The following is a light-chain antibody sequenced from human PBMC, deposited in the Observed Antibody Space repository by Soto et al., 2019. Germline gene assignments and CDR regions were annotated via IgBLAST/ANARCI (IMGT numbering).Light chain of an antibody. CDR1: QSISIW. V-gene: IGKV1-5*03. CDR3: QHYNDYSWT. CDR2: GTS. J-gene: IGKJ1*01. Sequence: DIHMTQSPSTLSASVGDRVTITCRASQSISIWLAWYQQKPGRAPNLLIYGTSSLESKDLSRLSGNGSGTEFTLTISSLQPDDFATYYCQHYNDYSWTFGQGTKVEIK.